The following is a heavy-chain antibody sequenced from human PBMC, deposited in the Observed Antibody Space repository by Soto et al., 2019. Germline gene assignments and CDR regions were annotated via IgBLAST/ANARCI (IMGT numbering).Heavy chain of an antibody. D-gene: IGHD1-26*01. V-gene: IGHV3-48*02. Sequence: GGSLRLSCAASGFTFSTYGMSWVRQAPGKGLEWVSYVDGSSKNMYYADSVKGRFIISRDNAKKSLYLQMNSLSDEDTAVYYCARDYSLVGVTDYFDYWGQGTLVTVSS. CDR1: GFTFSTYG. J-gene: IGHJ4*02. CDR2: VDGSSKNM. CDR3: ARDYSLVGVTDYFDY.